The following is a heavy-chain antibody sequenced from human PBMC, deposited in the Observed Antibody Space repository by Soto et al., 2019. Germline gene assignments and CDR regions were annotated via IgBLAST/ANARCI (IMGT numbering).Heavy chain of an antibody. Sequence: ASVKVSCKASGYTFTSYDINWVRQATGQGLEWMGWMNPNSGNTGYAQKFQGRVTITADKSTSTAYMELSSLGSEDTAVYYCAGGYCSGGSCYPYGMDVWGQGTTVTVSS. V-gene: IGHV1-8*01. CDR1: GYTFTSYD. J-gene: IGHJ6*02. CDR2: MNPNSGNT. CDR3: AGGYCSGGSCYPYGMDV. D-gene: IGHD2-15*01.